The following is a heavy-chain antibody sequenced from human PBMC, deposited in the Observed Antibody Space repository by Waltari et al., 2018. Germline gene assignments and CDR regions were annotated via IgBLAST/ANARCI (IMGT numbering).Heavy chain of an antibody. J-gene: IGHJ3*01. Sequence: QVQLQESGPGLVKPSETLSLTCVVSGGSMDSYFWNWLRQPPGKGLEWIGYVYYSGGSKYNTSLESRVTISAATSRNEVSLSLTSVTAADTAVYFCARGGHYDAVTSFYSDALHVWGRGTTVIVSS. CDR3: ARGGHYDAVTSFYSDALHV. CDR1: GGSMDSYF. CDR2: VYYSGGS. V-gene: IGHV4-59*08. D-gene: IGHD3-3*01.